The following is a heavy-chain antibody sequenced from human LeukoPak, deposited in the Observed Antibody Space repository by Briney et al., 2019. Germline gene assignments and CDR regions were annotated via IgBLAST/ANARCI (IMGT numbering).Heavy chain of an antibody. CDR2: IGTVGDT. J-gene: IGHJ4*02. CDR1: GFTFSTSD. Sequence: GGSLRLSCAASGFTFSTSDMHWVRQTPGKGLEWVSAIGTVGDTYYPGSVKGRFTISRENAKNSLYLQMNSLRADDTAVYYCAKTRGYCSGGTCYCDYWGQGTLVTVSS. D-gene: IGHD2-15*01. CDR3: AKTRGYCSGGTCYCDY. V-gene: IGHV3-13*01.